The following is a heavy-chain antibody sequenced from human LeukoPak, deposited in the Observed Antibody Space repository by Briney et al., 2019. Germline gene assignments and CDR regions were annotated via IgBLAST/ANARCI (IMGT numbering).Heavy chain of an antibody. J-gene: IGHJ6*02. V-gene: IGHV4-39*01. D-gene: IGHD3-3*02. CDR2: IYYSGST. CDR1: GGSISSSSYY. CDR3: AISKSYYGMDV. Sequence: SETLSLTCTVSGGSISSSSYYWGWIRQPPGKGLEWIGSIYYSGSTYYNPSLKSRVTISVDTSKNQFSLKLSSVTAADTAVYYCAISKSYYGMDVWGQGTTVTVSS.